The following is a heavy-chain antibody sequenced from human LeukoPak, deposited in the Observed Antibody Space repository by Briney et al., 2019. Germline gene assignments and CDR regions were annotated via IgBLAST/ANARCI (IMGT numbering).Heavy chain of an antibody. D-gene: IGHD2-2*02. CDR1: SGSFSGYY. CDR2: INHSGST. Sequence: SETLSLTCAVYSGSFSGYYWNWIRQPPGKGLEWIGEINHSGSTNYNPSLKSRVTISVDTSKNQFSLKLSSVTAEDTAVYYCARGPSRYRVFYWGHGTLVTVSS. CDR3: ARGPSRYRVFY. V-gene: IGHV4-34*01. J-gene: IGHJ4*01.